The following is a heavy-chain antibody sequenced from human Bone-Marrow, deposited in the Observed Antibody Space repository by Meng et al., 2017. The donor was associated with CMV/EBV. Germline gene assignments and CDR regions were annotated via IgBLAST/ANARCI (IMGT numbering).Heavy chain of an antibody. V-gene: IGHV4-61*05. Sequence: SETLSLTCTVSGGSISSSSYYWGWIRQPPGKGLEWIGYIYYSGSTNYNPSLKSRVTISVDTSKNQFSLKLSSVTAADTAVYYCARAGWNYDFWSGYNYYYYGMDVWGQGTTVTVSS. J-gene: IGHJ6*02. D-gene: IGHD3-3*01. CDR2: IYYSGST. CDR1: GGSISSSSYY. CDR3: ARAGWNYDFWSGYNYYYYGMDV.